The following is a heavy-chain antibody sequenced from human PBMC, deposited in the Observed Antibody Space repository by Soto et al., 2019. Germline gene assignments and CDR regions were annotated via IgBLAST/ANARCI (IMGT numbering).Heavy chain of an antibody. CDR3: AKEGSLSIGYYYYYMDV. V-gene: IGHV3-9*01. CDR1: GFTFDDYA. D-gene: IGHD3-10*01. CDR2: ISWNSGSI. Sequence: EVQLVESGGGLVQPGRSLRLYCAASGFTFDDYAMHWVRQAPGKGLEWVSGISWNSGSIGYADSVKGRFTISRDNAKNSLYLQMNSLRAEDTALYYCAKEGSLSIGYYYYYMDVWGKGTTVTVSS. J-gene: IGHJ6*03.